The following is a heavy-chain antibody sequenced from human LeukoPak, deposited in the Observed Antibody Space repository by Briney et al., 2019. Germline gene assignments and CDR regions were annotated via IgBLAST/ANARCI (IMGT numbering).Heavy chain of an antibody. J-gene: IGHJ4*02. V-gene: IGHV3-23*01. D-gene: IGHD1-26*01. CDR1: GFTFSSYG. CDR3: AKGRTLVGGSTRSYDY. Sequence: GGSLRLSCAASGFTFSSYGMSWVRQAPGKGLEWVSAISGSGGSTYYADSVKGRFTISRDNSKNTLYLQMNSLRVEDTAVYYCAKGRTLVGGSTRSYDYWGQGTPVTVSS. CDR2: ISGSGGST.